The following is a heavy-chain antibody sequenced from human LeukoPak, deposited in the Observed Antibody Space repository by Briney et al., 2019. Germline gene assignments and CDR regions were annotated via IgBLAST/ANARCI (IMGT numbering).Heavy chain of an antibody. CDR2: ISVGGADT. J-gene: IGHJ4*02. CDR1: GFIFSSYV. Sequence: GGSLRLSCAASGFIFSSYVMGWVRQAPGKGLEWVSSISVGGADTFVSDSVKGRFTITRENSKNTLYLQMMGLRVEDTAVYFCAKLNLGEMAYFDSWGQGTLVTVSS. D-gene: IGHD3-16*01. V-gene: IGHV3-23*01. CDR3: AKLNLGEMAYFDS.